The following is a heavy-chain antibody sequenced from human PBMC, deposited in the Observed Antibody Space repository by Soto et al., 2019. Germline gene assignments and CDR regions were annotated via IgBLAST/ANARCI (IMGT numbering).Heavy chain of an antibody. CDR2: ISYDGGNK. CDR3: AKDRGGYCSGGSCYYYYYMDG. J-gene: IGHJ6*03. CDR1: GFTFSSYG. D-gene: IGHD2-15*01. Sequence: QVPLVESGGGVVQPGSSLRLSCAGSGFTFSSYGMHWVRQAPGKGLEWVAVISYDGGNKYYADSVKGRFTISRDNSKYTLYLQMNSLRAEDTAVYYCAKDRGGYCSGGSCYYYYYMDGWGKGTTVTVSS. V-gene: IGHV3-30*18.